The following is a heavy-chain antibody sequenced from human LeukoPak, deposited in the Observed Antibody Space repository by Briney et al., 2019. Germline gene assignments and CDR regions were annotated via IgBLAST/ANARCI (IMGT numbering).Heavy chain of an antibody. Sequence: ASVKVSCKASGYTFTSYDINWVRQATGQGLEWMGWMNPSSGNTGYAQRFQGRVTMTRNTSISTAYMELSSLRSEDTAVYYCARGKRYSGYDLMDWGQGTLVTVSS. CDR2: MNPSSGNT. D-gene: IGHD5-12*01. J-gene: IGHJ4*02. V-gene: IGHV1-8*01. CDR1: GYTFTSYD. CDR3: ARGKRYSGYDLMD.